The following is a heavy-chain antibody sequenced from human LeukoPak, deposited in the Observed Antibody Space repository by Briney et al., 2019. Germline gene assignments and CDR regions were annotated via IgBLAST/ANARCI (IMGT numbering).Heavy chain of an antibody. CDR1: GFTFSSYA. J-gene: IGHJ4*02. CDR3: ARDPIVVVPAAILGYFDY. CDR2: IKQDGSEK. V-gene: IGHV3-7*01. Sequence: TGGSLRLSCAAAGFTFSSYAMSWVRQAPGKGLEWVANIKQDGSEKYYVDSVKGRFTISRDNAKNSLYLQMNSLRAEDTAVYYCARDPIVVVPAAILGYFDYWGQGTLVTVSS. D-gene: IGHD2-2*02.